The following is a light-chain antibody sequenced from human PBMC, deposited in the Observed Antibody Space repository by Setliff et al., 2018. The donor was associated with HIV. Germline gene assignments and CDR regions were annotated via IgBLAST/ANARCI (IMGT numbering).Light chain of an antibody. Sequence: QSALTQPASVSGSPGQSITIPCTGTSSDVGSYKLVSWYQQHPGKAPKVMIYEVTKRPSGVSNRFSGSKSANTASLTISGLQAEDEADYYCCSYAGSGTLYVFGTGTKVTVL. CDR2: EVT. J-gene: IGLJ1*01. V-gene: IGLV2-23*02. CDR1: SSDVGSYKL. CDR3: CSYAGSGTLYV.